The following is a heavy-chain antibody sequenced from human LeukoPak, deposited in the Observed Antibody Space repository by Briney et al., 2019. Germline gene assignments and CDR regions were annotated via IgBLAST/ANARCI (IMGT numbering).Heavy chain of an antibody. CDR3: ARGGYCGADCYFYY. J-gene: IGHJ4*02. D-gene: IGHD2-21*02. Sequence: SETLSLTCTVFDDSITDYYWSWIRQPPGKGLECIGYILNTGNTNYNPSLKSRVTISVDTSKNQFSLNLTSVTAADTAVYYCARGGYCGADCYFYYWGQGTLVTVSS. CDR1: DDSITDYY. CDR2: ILNTGNT. V-gene: IGHV4-59*08.